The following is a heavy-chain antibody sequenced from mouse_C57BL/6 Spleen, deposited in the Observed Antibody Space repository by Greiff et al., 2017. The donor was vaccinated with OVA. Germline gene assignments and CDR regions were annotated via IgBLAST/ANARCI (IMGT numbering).Heavy chain of an antibody. Sequence: VQLQQPGAELVRPGSSVKLSCKASGYTFTSYWMHWVKQRPIQGLEWIGNIDPSDSETHYNQKFKDKATLTVDKSSSTAYMQLSSLTSEDSAVYYCARNGMGRYAMDYWGQGTSVTVSS. D-gene: IGHD4-1*01. J-gene: IGHJ4*01. CDR3: ARNGMGRYAMDY. CDR2: IDPSDSET. V-gene: IGHV1-52*01. CDR1: GYTFTSYW.